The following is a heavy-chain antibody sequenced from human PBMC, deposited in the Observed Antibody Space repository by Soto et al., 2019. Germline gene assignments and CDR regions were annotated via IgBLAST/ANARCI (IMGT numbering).Heavy chain of an antibody. D-gene: IGHD6-13*01. V-gene: IGHV6-1*01. Sequence: QVQLQQSGPGLVKPSQTLSVTCAISGDSVSSTTVAWNWIRQSPSRGLEWLGRTYYRSTWNTEYAVSLESRMTITTDTSKNQVSRQLNSVTPEDTATDYCARLTGNSWLDYWGQGTQVTVSS. J-gene: IGHJ4*02. CDR1: GDSVSSTTVA. CDR2: TYYRSTWNT. CDR3: ARLTGNSWLDY.